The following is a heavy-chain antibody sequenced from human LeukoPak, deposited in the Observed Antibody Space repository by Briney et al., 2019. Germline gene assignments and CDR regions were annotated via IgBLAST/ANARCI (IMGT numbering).Heavy chain of an antibody. CDR1: GVSFRAHY. CDR3: ARIRCGHSDEICYNY. CDR2: TNPGGQT. V-gene: IGHV4-34*01. J-gene: IGHJ4*02. D-gene: IGHD2-2*02. Sequence: PSETLSLTCAVHGVSFRAHYWSWIRQSPGKGLEWIGETNPGGQTYYNPSLKSRVTISVGPSENPFSLRLTSVTAADTAVYFCARIRCGHSDEICYNYWGRGTLVTVSS.